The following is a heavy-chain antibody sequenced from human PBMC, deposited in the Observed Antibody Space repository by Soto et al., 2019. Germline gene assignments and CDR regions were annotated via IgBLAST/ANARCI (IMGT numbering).Heavy chain of an antibody. CDR3: ARLSGPEHGPNY. Sequence: ASVKVSCKASGYTFTSYAMNWVRQAPGQRLEWMGWINAGNGNTKYSQKFQGRVTITRDTSASTAYMEWSSLKASDSAMYYCARLSGPEHGPNYWGQGTLVTVSS. CDR1: GYTFTSYA. J-gene: IGHJ4*02. V-gene: IGHV1-3*01. CDR2: INAGNGNT.